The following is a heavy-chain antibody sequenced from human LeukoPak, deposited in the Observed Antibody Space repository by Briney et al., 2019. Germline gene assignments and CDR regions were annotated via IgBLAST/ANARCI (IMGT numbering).Heavy chain of an antibody. D-gene: IGHD6-13*01. CDR1: GFTFSSYA. CDR2: ISGNSVST. CDR3: ARAYSSSWYDF. V-gene: IGHV3-23*01. Sequence: GGSLRLSCAASGFTFSSYAMSWVRQAPGKGLEWVSGISGNSVSTYYADSVKGRFTISRDNSKNTLFLQMSNLRAEDTAVYYCARAYSSSWYDFWGQGTLVTVSS. J-gene: IGHJ5*01.